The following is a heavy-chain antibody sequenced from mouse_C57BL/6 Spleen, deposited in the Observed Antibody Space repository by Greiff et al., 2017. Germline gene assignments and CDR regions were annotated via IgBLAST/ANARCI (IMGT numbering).Heavy chain of an antibody. CDR3: ARAYGSPDFDY. V-gene: IGHV1-82*01. J-gene: IGHJ2*01. Sequence: VQLQQSGPELVKPGASVKISCKASGYAFSSSWMNWVKQRPGKGLEWIGRIYPGDGDTNYNGKFKGKATLTADKSSSTAYMQLSSLTSEDSAVCFCARAYGSPDFDYWGQGTTLTVSS. CDR1: GYAFSSSW. D-gene: IGHD1-1*01. CDR2: IYPGDGDT.